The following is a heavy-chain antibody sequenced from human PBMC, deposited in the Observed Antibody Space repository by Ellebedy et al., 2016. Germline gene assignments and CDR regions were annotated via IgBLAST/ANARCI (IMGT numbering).Heavy chain of an antibody. CDR3: ARDSYGYSYGAGVFDL. D-gene: IGHD5-18*01. CDR1: GFTCGSYG. CDR2: IWYDGGNK. V-gene: IGHV3-33*01. J-gene: IGHJ3*01. Sequence: GESLKISCAASGFTCGSYGMHWVRQAPGKGLEWVAVIWYDGGNKYYADSVKGRFTISRDNSKNTVYLQMNSLRAEDTAVYYCARDSYGYSYGAGVFDLWGQGTMVTVSS.